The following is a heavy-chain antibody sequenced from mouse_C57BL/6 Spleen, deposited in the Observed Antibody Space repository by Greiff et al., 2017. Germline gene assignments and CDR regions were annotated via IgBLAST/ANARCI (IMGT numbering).Heavy chain of an antibody. CDR2: IYPGSGST. V-gene: IGHV1-55*01. CDR3: ATFPPGSYYFDY. J-gene: IGHJ2*01. CDR1: GYTFTSYW. Sequence: VQLQQPGAELVKPGASVKMSCKASGYTFTSYWITWVKQRPGQGLEWIGDIYPGSGSTNYNEKFKSKATLTVDTSSSTAYMQLSSLTSEDSAVYYCATFPPGSYYFDYWGQGTTLTVSS.